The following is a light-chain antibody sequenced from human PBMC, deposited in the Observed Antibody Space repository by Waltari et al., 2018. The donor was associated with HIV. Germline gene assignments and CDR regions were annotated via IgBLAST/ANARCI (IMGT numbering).Light chain of an antibody. CDR2: DAS. V-gene: IGKV1-8*01. Sequence: IRMTQSPSSFSASIGDRVTMTCRASQGISNSVAWYQQKPGAAPKLLIYDASVLQSGVPSRFSGGGSGSDFSLTISCLQSEDFATYYCQHYHSDPPTFGPGTRVEIK. CDR3: QHYHSDPPT. J-gene: IGKJ1*01. CDR1: QGISNS.